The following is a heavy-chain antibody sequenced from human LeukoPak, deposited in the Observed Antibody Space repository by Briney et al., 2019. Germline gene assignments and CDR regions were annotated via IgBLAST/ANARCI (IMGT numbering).Heavy chain of an antibody. D-gene: IGHD4-17*01. CDR3: ATDYTVTGFYFDY. V-gene: IGHV3-23*01. CDR2: MSGSGGST. J-gene: IGHJ4*02. Sequence: PGASLRLSCAASGFTFSSYAMSWVRQAPGKGLEWVSAMSGSGGSTYYADSVKGRFTISRDNSKNTLYLQMNSLRAEDTAVYYCATDYTVTGFYFDYWGQGTLVTVSS. CDR1: GFTFSSYA.